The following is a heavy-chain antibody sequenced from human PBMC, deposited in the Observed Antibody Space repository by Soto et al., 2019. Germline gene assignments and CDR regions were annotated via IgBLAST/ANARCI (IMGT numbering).Heavy chain of an antibody. D-gene: IGHD3-9*01. V-gene: IGHV1-69*06. Sequence: SVKVSCKASGGTFSSNAISWVRQAPGQGLEWMGGIIPIYASPNYAQNFQGRVTVTADKATSTAYLELSRLKFADSAIYYCAVTVTGSRSPLAHWGQGTLVTVS. CDR3: AVTVTGSRSPLAH. J-gene: IGHJ4*02. CDR1: GGTFSSNA. CDR2: IIPIYASP.